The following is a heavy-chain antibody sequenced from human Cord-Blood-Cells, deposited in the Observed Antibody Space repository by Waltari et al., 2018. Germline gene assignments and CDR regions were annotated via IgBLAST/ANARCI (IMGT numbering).Heavy chain of an antibody. V-gene: IGHV1-2*04. CDR3: ATIAAAGAEYFQH. D-gene: IGHD6-13*01. CDR2: INPNSGGT. J-gene: IGHJ1*01. Sequence: QVQLVKSGAEVKKHGASVQVSCKASGYTFTGYYMHWVRQAPGQGLEWMGWINPNSGGTNYAQKFQGWVTMTRDTSISTAYMELSRLRSDDTAVYYCATIAAAGAEYFQHWGQGTLVTVSS. CDR1: GYTFTGYY.